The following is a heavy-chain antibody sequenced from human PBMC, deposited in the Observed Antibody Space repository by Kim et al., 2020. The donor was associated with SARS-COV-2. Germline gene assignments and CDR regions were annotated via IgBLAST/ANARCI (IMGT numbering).Heavy chain of an antibody. Sequence: SETLSLTCTVSGDSLTSGTYYWSWIRQPAGKGLEWIGRVYASGSTNYSPSLSSRVSISLDTSKKQFSLKLTSVTAADTAVYFCARDVMTTVTNYAFDIWGQGTMVTVSS. D-gene: IGHD4-17*01. V-gene: IGHV4-61*02. CDR3: ARDVMTTVTNYAFDI. CDR1: GDSLTSGTYY. J-gene: IGHJ3*02. CDR2: VYASGST.